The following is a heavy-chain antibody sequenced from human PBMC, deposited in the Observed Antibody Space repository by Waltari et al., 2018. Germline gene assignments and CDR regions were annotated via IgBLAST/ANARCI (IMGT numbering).Heavy chain of an antibody. Sequence: DVQLVESGGGSVQPGGSLRLSCVASTFTFSRYWMSWVRQAPGKGLEWVANIRHDGDAKDYVDSVKGRFTISRDNAKNSLFLQMNSLKAEDTAVYYCARGGSYINSWGQGTRVTVSS. CDR3: ARGGSYINS. J-gene: IGHJ5*02. V-gene: IGHV3-7*04. CDR1: TFTFSRYW. D-gene: IGHD3-16*01. CDR2: IRHDGDAK.